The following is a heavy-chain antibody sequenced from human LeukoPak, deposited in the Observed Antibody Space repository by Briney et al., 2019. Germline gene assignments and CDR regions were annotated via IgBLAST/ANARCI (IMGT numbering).Heavy chain of an antibody. D-gene: IGHD6-13*01. CDR2: IYSGGST. V-gene: IGHV3-53*01. Sequence: PGGSLRLSCAASGFTVSSNYMSWVRQAPGKGLEWVSVIYSGGSTYYADSVKGRFTISRDNSKNTLYLQMNSLRAEDTAVYYCARPRRIAAAGADAFDIGGQGTMVTVSS. CDR3: ARPRRIAAAGADAFDI. CDR1: GFTVSSNY. J-gene: IGHJ3*02.